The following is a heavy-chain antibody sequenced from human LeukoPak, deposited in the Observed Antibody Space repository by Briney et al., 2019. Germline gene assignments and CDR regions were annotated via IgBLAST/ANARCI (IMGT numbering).Heavy chain of an antibody. J-gene: IGHJ4*02. D-gene: IGHD4-17*01. CDR3: ARDPTTVQTFGD. V-gene: IGHV3-74*01. Sequence: GGSLRLSCAASGFTFSTYWMHWVRQAPGKGLVWVSRINSNGSSTSYADSVKGRFTISRDNAKNTLYLQMNSLRAEDTAVYYCARDPTTVQTFGDWGQGTLVSVSS. CDR1: GFTFSTYW. CDR2: INSNGSST.